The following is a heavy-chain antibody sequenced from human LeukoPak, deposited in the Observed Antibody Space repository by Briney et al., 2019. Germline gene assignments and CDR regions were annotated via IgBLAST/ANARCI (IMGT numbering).Heavy chain of an antibody. Sequence: GGSLRLSCAASGFTFSSYAMSWVRQAPGKGLEWVAVISYDGSNKYYADSVKGRFTISRDNSKNTLYLQMNSLRAEDTAVYYCARGSRAWGSWFDPWGQGTLVTVSS. J-gene: IGHJ5*02. CDR3: ARGSRAWGSWFDP. D-gene: IGHD7-27*01. V-gene: IGHV3-30-3*01. CDR2: ISYDGSNK. CDR1: GFTFSSYA.